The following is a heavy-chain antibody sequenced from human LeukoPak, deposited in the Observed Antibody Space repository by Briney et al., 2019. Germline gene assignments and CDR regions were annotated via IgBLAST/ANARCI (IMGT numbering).Heavy chain of an antibody. Sequence: GASVTVSCKASGYTFTGYYMHWVRQAPGQGLEWMAWINPNSGGTNYAQKFQGWLTMTRDTSISTAYMELSRLRSDDTAVYYCARGGSVRYCSSTSCYAADRFFDYWGQGTLVTVSS. CDR3: ARGGSVRYCSSTSCYAADRFFDY. V-gene: IGHV1-2*04. D-gene: IGHD2-2*01. CDR1: GYTFTGYY. J-gene: IGHJ4*02. CDR2: INPNSGGT.